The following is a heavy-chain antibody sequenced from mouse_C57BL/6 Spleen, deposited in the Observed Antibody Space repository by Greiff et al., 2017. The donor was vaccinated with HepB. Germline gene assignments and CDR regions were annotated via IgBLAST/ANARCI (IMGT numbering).Heavy chain of an antibody. Sequence: QVQLQQPGTELAKPGASVKLSCKASGYTFTSYWMHWVKQRPGQGLEWIGNINPSNGGTNYNEKFKSKATLTVDKSSSTAYMQLSSLTSEDSAVYYCARLQIADYYGSSSYYFDYWGQGTTLTVSS. CDR3: ARLQIADYYGSSSYYFDY. CDR1: GYTFTSYW. J-gene: IGHJ2*01. CDR2: INPSNGGT. D-gene: IGHD1-1*01. V-gene: IGHV1-53*01.